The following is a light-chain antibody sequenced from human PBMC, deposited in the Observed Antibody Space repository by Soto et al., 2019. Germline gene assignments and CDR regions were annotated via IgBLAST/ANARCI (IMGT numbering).Light chain of an antibody. CDR3: QQYGSSRYT. CDR2: GAS. V-gene: IGKV3-20*01. CDR1: QSVSSSY. J-gene: IGKJ2*01. Sequence: EIVLTQSPGTLSLSPGERATLSCRASQSVSSSYLAWYQQKPGQAHRLLIYGASSRATGIPDRFSGSGYGTDFTLTISRLEPEDFAVYYCQQYGSSRYTFGQGTKLEIK.